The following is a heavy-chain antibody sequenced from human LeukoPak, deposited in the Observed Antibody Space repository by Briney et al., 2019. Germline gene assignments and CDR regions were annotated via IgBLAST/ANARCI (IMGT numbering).Heavy chain of an antibody. V-gene: IGHV4-59*01. CDR1: GGSISSYY. J-gene: IGHJ4*02. D-gene: IGHD5-18*01. CDR3: ARENDRYGRIDY. Sequence: SETLSLTCTVSGGSISSYYWSWVRQPPGKGLEWIGYVSYSGSTDYNPSLKSRVIISIDTSKNQFSLRLSSVTAADTAVYYCARENDRYGRIDYWGQGTLVTVSS. CDR2: VSYSGST.